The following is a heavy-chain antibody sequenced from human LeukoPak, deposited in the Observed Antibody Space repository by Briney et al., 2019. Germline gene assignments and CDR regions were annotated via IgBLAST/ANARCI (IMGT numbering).Heavy chain of an antibody. CDR3: ARGDGDWSYYFDY. Sequence: GGSLRLSCAASGFTFSSYWMHWVRQAPGKGLVWVSRINSDGSSTSYADSVKGRFTISRDNAKNTLYLQMNSLRAEDTAVYYCARGDGDWSYYFDYWGQGTLVTVSS. CDR2: INSDGSST. CDR1: GFTFSSYW. J-gene: IGHJ4*02. V-gene: IGHV3-74*01. D-gene: IGHD4-17*01.